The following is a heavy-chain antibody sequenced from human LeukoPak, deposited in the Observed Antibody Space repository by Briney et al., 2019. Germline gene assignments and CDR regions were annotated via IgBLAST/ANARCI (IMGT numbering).Heavy chain of an antibody. Sequence: SETLSLTCTVSGGSVSSYYWNWIRQPPGKGLEWIGYIYNSGNTNYNPSLKSRVTISVDTSKNQFSLKLSSVTAADTAVYYCARDRTGSPGSGSYHDAFDIWGQGTMVTVSS. CDR3: ARDRTGSPGSGSYHDAFDI. J-gene: IGHJ3*02. D-gene: IGHD1-26*01. CDR1: GGSVSSYY. V-gene: IGHV4-59*02. CDR2: IYNSGNT.